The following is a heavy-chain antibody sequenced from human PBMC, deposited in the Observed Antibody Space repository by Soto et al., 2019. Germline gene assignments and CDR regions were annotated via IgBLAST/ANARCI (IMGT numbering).Heavy chain of an antibody. V-gene: IGHV3-23*01. CDR2: ISGSGGST. D-gene: IGHD2-15*01. CDR1: GFTFSSYA. J-gene: IGHJ3*02. Sequence: GGSLRLSCAASGFTFSSYAMSWVRQAPGKGLEWVSAISGSGGSTYYADSVKGRFTISRDNSKNTLYLQMNSLRAEDTAVYYCAKVDGLGYCSGGSCFHDAFDIWGQGTMVTVSS. CDR3: AKVDGLGYCSGGSCFHDAFDI.